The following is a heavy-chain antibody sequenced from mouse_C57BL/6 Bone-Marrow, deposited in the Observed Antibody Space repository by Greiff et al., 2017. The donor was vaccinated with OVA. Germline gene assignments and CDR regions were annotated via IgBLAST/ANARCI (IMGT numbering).Heavy chain of an antibody. D-gene: IGHD4-1*01. V-gene: IGHV1-50*01. CDR3: ASLGRPFFAY. CDR2: IDPSDCYT. Sequence: QVQLQQPGAELVKPGASVKLSCKASGYTFTSYWMQWVKQRPGQGLEWIGEIDPSDCYTNYNQKFKGKATLTVDTSSSTAYMQLSSLTSEDSAVYYCASLGRPFFAYWGQGTLVTVSA. CDR1: GYTFTSYW. J-gene: IGHJ3*01.